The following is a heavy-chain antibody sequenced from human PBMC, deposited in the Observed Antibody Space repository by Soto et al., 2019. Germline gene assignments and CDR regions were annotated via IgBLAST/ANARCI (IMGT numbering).Heavy chain of an antibody. V-gene: IGHV3-23*01. CDR3: ARIGNRPSLRYY. Sequence: GGSLRLSCAASGFTFSSYAMSWVRQAPGKGLEWVSAISGSGDSTYYADSVKGRFTISRDNSKNTLFLQMNSLTIEDTAVSYCARIGNRPSLRYYSSQRSLDTVSS. CDR1: GFTFSSYA. J-gene: IGHJ4*02. CDR2: ISGSGDST. D-gene: IGHD3-16*01.